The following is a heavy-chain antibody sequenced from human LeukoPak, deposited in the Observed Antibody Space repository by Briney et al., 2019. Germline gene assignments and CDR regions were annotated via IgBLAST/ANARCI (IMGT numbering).Heavy chain of an antibody. CDR2: INPKSGDT. D-gene: IGHD3-3*01. J-gene: IGHJ3*02. CDR3: ARARYYDFWSGTAPGAFDI. CDR1: GDTFSGYY. Sequence: EASVTVSCKASGDTFSGYYIHWMRQAPAQGLEWMAWINPKSGDTDYAQKFQGRVTVTRDTSITTAYMDLRRLRSDDTAVYYCARARYYDFWSGTAPGAFDIWGQGTMVTVSS. V-gene: IGHV1-2*02.